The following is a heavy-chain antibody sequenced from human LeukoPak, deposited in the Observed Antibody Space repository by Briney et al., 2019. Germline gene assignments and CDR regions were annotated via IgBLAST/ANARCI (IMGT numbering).Heavy chain of an antibody. D-gene: IGHD2-21*01. CDR1: GFTFSHHW. V-gene: IGHV3-74*01. CDR3: AKDRVSRMGIGYAFDI. Sequence: GGSLRLSCAASGFTFSHHWMHWVRQAPGKGLVWVSHISSDESSTTYADSVKGRFTISRDNSKNTLYLQMNSLRAEDTAVYYCAKDRVSRMGIGYAFDIWGQGTMVTVSS. J-gene: IGHJ3*02. CDR2: ISSDESST.